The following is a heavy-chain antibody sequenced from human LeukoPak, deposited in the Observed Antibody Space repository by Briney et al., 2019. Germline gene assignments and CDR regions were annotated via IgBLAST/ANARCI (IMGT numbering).Heavy chain of an antibody. CDR2: IYTSGST. D-gene: IGHD2-15*01. CDR3: ARDSRDSDPKPFDY. CDR1: GGSISSGSYY. Sequence: SETLSLTCTVSGGSISSGSYYWSWIRQPAGKGLECIGRIYTSGSTNYNPSLKSRVTISVDTSKNQFSLKLSSVTAADTAVYYCARDSRDSDPKPFDYWGQGTLVTVSS. V-gene: IGHV4-61*02. J-gene: IGHJ4*02.